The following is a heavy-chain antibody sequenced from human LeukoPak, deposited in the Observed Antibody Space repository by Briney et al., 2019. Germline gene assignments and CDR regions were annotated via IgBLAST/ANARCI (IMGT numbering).Heavy chain of an antibody. CDR3: AKDCSPHREPCLDY. D-gene: IGHD3-10*02. J-gene: IGHJ4*02. Sequence: PSGGSLRLSCAASGFTFSSYGMHWVRQAPGKGLEWVAFIRYDGSNKYYADSVKGRFTISRDNSKNTLYLQMNSLRAEDTAVYYCAKDCSPHREPCLDYWGQGTLVTVSS. V-gene: IGHV3-30*02. CDR1: GFTFSSYG. CDR2: IRYDGSNK.